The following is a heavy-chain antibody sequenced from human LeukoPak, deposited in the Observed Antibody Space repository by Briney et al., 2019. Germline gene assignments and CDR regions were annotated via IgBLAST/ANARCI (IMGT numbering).Heavy chain of an antibody. CDR1: GGSISGSSYY. CDR2: IYYSGST. Sequence: PSETLSLTCTVSGGSISGSSYYWGWIRQPPGKGLEWIGSIYYSGSTYYNPSLKSRVTISVDTSKNQFSLKLRSVTAADTAVYYCAVSGGSGNLDYWGQGTLVTVSS. CDR3: AVSGGSGNLDY. V-gene: IGHV4-39*01. J-gene: IGHJ4*02. D-gene: IGHD2-15*01.